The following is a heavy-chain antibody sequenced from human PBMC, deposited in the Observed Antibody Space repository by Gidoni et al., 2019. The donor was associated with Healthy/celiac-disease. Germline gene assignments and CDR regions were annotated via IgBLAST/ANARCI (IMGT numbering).Heavy chain of an antibody. CDR3: ARHGLRKEIDY. V-gene: IGHV4-39*01. CDR2: IYYSGST. Sequence: QLQLPESGPGLVKPSETLSLTCTVSGGSISSSSYYWGWIRQPPGKGLEWIGSIYYSGSTYYNPSLKSRVTISVDTSKNQFSLKLSSVTAADTAVYYCARHGLRKEIDYWGQGTLVTVSS. D-gene: IGHD5-12*01. CDR1: GGSISSSSYY. J-gene: IGHJ4*02.